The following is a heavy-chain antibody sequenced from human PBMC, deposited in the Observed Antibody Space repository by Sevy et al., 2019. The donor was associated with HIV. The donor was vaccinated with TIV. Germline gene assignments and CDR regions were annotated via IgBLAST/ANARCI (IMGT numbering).Heavy chain of an antibody. V-gene: IGHV3-21*01. D-gene: IGHD6-13*01. CDR1: GFTFGSYS. CDR3: ARDGDEYSSSWYVY. J-gene: IGHJ4*02. CDR2: INNDGSYV. Sequence: GGSLRLSCGASGFTFGSYSMNWVRQAPGKGLEWVSSINNDGSYVIYADSVKGRFTISRDNAKNSLYLQMNSLRAEDTAVYYCARDGDEYSSSWYVYWGQGTLVTVSS.